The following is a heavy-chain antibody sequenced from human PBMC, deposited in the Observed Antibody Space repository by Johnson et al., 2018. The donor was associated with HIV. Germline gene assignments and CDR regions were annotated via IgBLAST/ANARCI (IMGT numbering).Heavy chain of an antibody. CDR3: ARDDDYSRVRAFDI. J-gene: IGHJ3*02. CDR2: INSDGSST. V-gene: IGHV3-74*01. D-gene: IGHD4-11*01. Sequence: VGSGFMFSTNWMHWVRQAPGKGLVWVSRINSDGSSTNYADSVKGRFTISRDNAKNTLYLQMNSLRAEDTAVYYCARDDDYSRVRAFDIWGQGTMVTVSS. CDR1: GFMFSTNW.